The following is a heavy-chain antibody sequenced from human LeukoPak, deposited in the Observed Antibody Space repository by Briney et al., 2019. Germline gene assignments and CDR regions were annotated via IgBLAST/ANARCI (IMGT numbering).Heavy chain of an antibody. V-gene: IGHV4-59*01. CDR2: IYYSGST. D-gene: IGHD6-19*01. Sequence: PSETLALTCAVSGGSISTYYWSWIRQPPGKGLDWVGYIYYSGSTKYNSALKGRVTISVETSKNQFSLFLSSVTAADTAVYYCARGPPDSQWLVWYYFDYWGQGTLVTVSS. CDR3: ARGPPDSQWLVWYYFDY. CDR1: GGSISTYY. J-gene: IGHJ4*02.